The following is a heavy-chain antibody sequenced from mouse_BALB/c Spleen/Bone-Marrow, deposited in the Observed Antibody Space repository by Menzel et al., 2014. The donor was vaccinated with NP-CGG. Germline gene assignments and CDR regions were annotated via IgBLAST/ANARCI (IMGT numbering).Heavy chain of an antibody. Sequence: VQLKESGPELVKPGASVKMSCKASGYTFTSYVMHWVKQKPGQGLEWIGYINPYNDGTKFNEKFKGKATLTSDKSSNTTYMELSSLTSDDSAVNYCARRDYAMDFWGKETSDTVST. J-gene: IGHJ4*01. CDR1: GYTFTSYV. CDR2: INPYNDGT. CDR3: ARRDYAMDF. V-gene: IGHV1-14*01.